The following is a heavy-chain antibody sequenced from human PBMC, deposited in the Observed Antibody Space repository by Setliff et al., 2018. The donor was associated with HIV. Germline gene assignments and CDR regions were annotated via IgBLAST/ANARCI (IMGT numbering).Heavy chain of an antibody. CDR2: ISSSASSI. V-gene: IGHV3-48*03. J-gene: IGHJ3*02. D-gene: IGHD5-12*01. Sequence: PGGSLRLSCAASGFTFSSYEMNWVRQAPGKGLEWVSYISSSASSIHYADSVKGRFTISRDNAKNSLYLQMNSLRAEDTAVYYCAREGRDGYTSADAFDIWGHGTMVTVS. CDR1: GFTFSSYE. CDR3: AREGRDGYTSADAFDI.